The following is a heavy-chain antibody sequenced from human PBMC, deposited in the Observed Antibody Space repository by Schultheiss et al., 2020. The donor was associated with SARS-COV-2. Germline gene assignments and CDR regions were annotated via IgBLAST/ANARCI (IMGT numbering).Heavy chain of an antibody. CDR2: IYKSGTT. CDR3: ARGVAFDY. J-gene: IGHJ4*02. V-gene: IGHV4-38-2*02. D-gene: IGHD2-15*01. Sequence: SETLSLTCTVSGYSMSSAYYWGWIRQPPGGGLEWIGSIYKSGTTYYNASLRSRLTISLDTSKNQFSLRLTSVTAADTAVYYCARGVAFDYWGQGTLVTVSS. CDR1: GYSMSSAYY.